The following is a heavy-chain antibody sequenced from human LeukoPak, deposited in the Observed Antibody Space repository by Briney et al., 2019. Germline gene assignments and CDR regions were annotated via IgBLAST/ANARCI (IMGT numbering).Heavy chain of an antibody. V-gene: IGHV1-18*01. Sequence: ASVKVSCKASGYTFTSYGISWVRQAPGQGLEWMGWISAYNGNTNYAQKLQGRVTMTTDTSTSTAYMELRSLRSDDTAVYYCARVAKAVAQYYFDYWGQGTLVTVSS. J-gene: IGHJ4*02. D-gene: IGHD6-19*01. CDR3: ARVAKAVAQYYFDY. CDR1: GYTFTSYG. CDR2: ISAYNGNT.